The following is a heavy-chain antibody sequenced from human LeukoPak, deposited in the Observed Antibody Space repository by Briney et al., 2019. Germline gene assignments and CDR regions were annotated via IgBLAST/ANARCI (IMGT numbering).Heavy chain of an antibody. Sequence: GGSLRLSCAASGFTVSSNYMSWVRQAPGKGLEWVSVIYSGGSTYYADSVKSRFTISRYNSNNTLYLQMNSLRAEDTAVYYCASTWRGFDPWGQGTLVTVSS. CDR2: IYSGGST. CDR1: GFTVSSNY. CDR3: ASTWRGFDP. D-gene: IGHD3-16*01. V-gene: IGHV3-53*01. J-gene: IGHJ5*02.